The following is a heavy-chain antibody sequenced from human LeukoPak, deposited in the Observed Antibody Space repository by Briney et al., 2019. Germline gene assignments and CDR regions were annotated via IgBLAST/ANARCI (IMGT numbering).Heavy chain of an antibody. CDR1: GGSISSYY. Sequence: SETLSLTCTVSGGSISSYYRSWIRQPAGKGLEWIGRIYTSGSTNYNPSLKSRVTMSVDTSKNQFSLKLSSVTAADTAVYYCARDLDYYDSSGYTYYFDYWGQGTLVTVSS. V-gene: IGHV4-4*07. CDR2: IYTSGST. CDR3: ARDLDYYDSSGYTYYFDY. D-gene: IGHD3-22*01. J-gene: IGHJ4*02.